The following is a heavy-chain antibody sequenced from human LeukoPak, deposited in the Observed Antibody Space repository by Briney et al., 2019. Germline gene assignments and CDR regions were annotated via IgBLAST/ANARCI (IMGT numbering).Heavy chain of an antibody. V-gene: IGHV3-23*01. CDR3: AKDGGLWVSAHWGDS. J-gene: IGHJ4*02. D-gene: IGHD7-27*01. CDR2: ISGSGGST. CDR1: GFTFSSYA. Sequence: GGSLRLSCAASGFTFSSYAMSWVRQAPGKGLEWVSAISGSGGSTYYADSVKGQFTVSRDNSKNTLFLQMNSLRAEDTAVYYCAKDGGLWVSAHWGDSWGRGTLVTVSS.